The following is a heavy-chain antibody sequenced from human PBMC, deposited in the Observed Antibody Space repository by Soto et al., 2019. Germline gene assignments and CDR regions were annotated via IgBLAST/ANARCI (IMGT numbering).Heavy chain of an antibody. CDR1: GYTFSTYG. D-gene: IGHD2-2*01. V-gene: IGHV1-18*01. CDR2: ISGYNGNT. J-gene: IGHJ6*02. CDR3: ARGDIEVIPSFGMDV. Sequence: QVQLVQSGAEVKKPGASVKVSCKASGYTFSTYGISWVRQAPGQGLEWMGWISGYNGNTNYAQKAQGRVTMTTDTSTSTAYRELRRVRSDDTAVYYCARGDIEVIPSFGMDVWGQGTTVTVSS.